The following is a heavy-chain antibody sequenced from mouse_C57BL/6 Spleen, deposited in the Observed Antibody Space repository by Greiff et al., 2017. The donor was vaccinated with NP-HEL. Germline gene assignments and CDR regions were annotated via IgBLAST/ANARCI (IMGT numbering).Heavy chain of an antibody. CDR1: GYSFTGYY. Sequence: EVMLVESGPELVKPGASVQISCKASGYSFTGYYMNWVKQSPEKSLEWIGEINPSTGGTTYNQKFKAKATLTVDKSSSTAYMQLKSLTSEDSAVEYCASGRTAQATWGFAYWGQGTLVTVSA. D-gene: IGHD3-2*02. CDR2: INPSTGGT. V-gene: IGHV1-42*01. CDR3: ASGRTAQATWGFAY. J-gene: IGHJ3*01.